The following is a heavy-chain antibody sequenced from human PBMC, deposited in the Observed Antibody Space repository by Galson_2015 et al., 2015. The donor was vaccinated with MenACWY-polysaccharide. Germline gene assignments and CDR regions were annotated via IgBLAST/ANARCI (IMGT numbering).Heavy chain of an antibody. V-gene: IGHV4-4*07. CDR3: ARIRGGNHAFDS. D-gene: IGHD2-15*01. J-gene: IGHJ3*01. CDR2: T. Sequence: TSLNASLPSRVTMSVDSSKNQFSLNLSSVTAADTAMYYCARIRGGNHAFDSWGQGTMVTVSS.